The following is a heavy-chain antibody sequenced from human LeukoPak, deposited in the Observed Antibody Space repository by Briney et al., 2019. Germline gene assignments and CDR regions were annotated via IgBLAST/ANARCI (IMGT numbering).Heavy chain of an antibody. CDR1: GFTFDNYG. D-gene: IGHD4-17*01. CDR3: AKDQDIMTTVTNVDY. V-gene: IGHV3-20*04. Sequence: PGGSLRLSCAASGFTFDNYGMSWVRLAPGKGLEWVSGINWNGGSIGYAHSVKGRFTISRDNSKNTLYLQMNSLRAEDTAVYYCAKDQDIMTTVTNVDYWGQGTLVTVSS. J-gene: IGHJ4*02. CDR2: INWNGGSI.